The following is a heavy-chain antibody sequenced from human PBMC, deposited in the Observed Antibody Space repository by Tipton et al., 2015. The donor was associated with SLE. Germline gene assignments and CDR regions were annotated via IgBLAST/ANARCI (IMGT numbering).Heavy chain of an antibody. CDR2: MYHSGST. Sequence: TLSLTCTVSGGPIRSHYWSWIRQPPGKGLEWIGYMYHSGSTKYNPALKSRVTISLDTAKNQVSLKLTSVTAADTAVYYCARRTRLDYNISSPTFDSWGQGTLVTVSS. CDR3: ARRTRLDYNISSPTFDS. D-gene: IGHD6-6*01. J-gene: IGHJ4*02. V-gene: IGHV4-59*11. CDR1: GGPIRSHY.